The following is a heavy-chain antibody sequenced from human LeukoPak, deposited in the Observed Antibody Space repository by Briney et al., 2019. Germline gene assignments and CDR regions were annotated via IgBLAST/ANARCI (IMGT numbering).Heavy chain of an antibody. CDR3: AREGDCSGGSCYSARSLGY. J-gene: IGHJ4*02. CDR2: ISYDGSNK. V-gene: IGHV3-30*03. Sequence: GGSLRLSCAGSGFTFSSYGMHWVRQAPGKGLEWVAVISYDGSNKYYADSVKGRFTISRDNSKNTLYLQMNSLRAEDTAVYYCAREGDCSGGSCYSARSLGYWGQGTLVTVSS. CDR1: GFTFSSYG. D-gene: IGHD2-15*01.